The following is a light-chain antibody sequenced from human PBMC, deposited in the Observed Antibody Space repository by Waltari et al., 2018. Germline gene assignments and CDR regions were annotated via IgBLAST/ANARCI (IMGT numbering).Light chain of an antibody. Sequence: SYELTQPPSVSVSPGQTARITCSGDALPKQYAYWYQQKPGQAPVLVIYKDSERPSGFPERFSGSSSGTTVTLTISGVQAEDEADYYCQSADSSGTPVVFGGGTKLTVL. CDR3: QSADSSGTPVV. J-gene: IGLJ2*01. CDR2: KDS. V-gene: IGLV3-25*03. CDR1: ALPKQY.